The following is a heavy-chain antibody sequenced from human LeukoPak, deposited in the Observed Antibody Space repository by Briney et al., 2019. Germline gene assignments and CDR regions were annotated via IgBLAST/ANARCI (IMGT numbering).Heavy chain of an antibody. Sequence: GVSLRLSCAVSGFTVSSNYMSWVRQAPGKGLEWVAVIYSGDSTYYADSVKGRFTISRDNSKNTLYLQMNSLRAEDTAVYYCAKEATMVRGVNDYWGQGTLVTVSS. CDR3: AKEATMVRGVNDY. CDR1: GFTVSSNY. J-gene: IGHJ4*02. D-gene: IGHD3-10*01. CDR2: IYSGDST. V-gene: IGHV3-66*01.